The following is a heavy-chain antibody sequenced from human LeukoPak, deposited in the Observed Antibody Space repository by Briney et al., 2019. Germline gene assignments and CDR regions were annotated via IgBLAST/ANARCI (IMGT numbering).Heavy chain of an antibody. Sequence: SETLSLTCTISGASISDYCWSWIRQSPGKGLEWIGYIYSSGSTNYNPSLKSRVTIVVDTSKNQFSLKLRSVTAADTAVYYCAKEDSGNYYDPGAFDIWGQGTMVTVSS. V-gene: IGHV4-59*01. J-gene: IGHJ3*02. D-gene: IGHD1-26*01. CDR3: AKEDSGNYYDPGAFDI. CDR1: GASISDYC. CDR2: IYSSGST.